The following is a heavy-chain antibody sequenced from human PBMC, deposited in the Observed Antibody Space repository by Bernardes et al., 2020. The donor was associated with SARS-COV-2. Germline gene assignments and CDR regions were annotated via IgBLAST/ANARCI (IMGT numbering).Heavy chain of an antibody. CDR3: AKIPGIAVAGSLDDAFDI. J-gene: IGHJ3*02. D-gene: IGHD6-19*01. V-gene: IGHV3-9*01. Sequence: GGSLRLSCAASGFTFDDYAMHWVRQAPGKGLEWVSGISWNSGSIGYADSVKGRFTISRDNAKNSLYLQMNSLRAEDTALYYCAKIPGIAVAGSLDDAFDIWGQGTMVTVSS. CDR1: GFTFDDYA. CDR2: ISWNSGSI.